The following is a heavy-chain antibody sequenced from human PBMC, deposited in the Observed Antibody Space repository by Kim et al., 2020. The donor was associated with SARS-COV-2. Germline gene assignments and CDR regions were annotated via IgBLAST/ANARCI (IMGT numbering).Heavy chain of an antibody. CDR3: AREDYDGRVDY. CDR2: T. V-gene: IGHV4-61*03. D-gene: IGHD3-22*01. J-gene: IGHJ4*02. Sequence: TDYNPSRNSRVTISVDRSKNHFSLDLTSGTAADTAVYFCAREDYDGRVDYWGQGTLVTVSS.